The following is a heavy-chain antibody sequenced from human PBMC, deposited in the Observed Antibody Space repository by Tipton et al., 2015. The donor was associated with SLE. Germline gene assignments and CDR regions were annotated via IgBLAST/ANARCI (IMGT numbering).Heavy chain of an antibody. CDR1: GGSIRSYY. CDR2: IYYSGST. J-gene: IGHJ4*02. Sequence: TLSLTCTGSGGSIRSYYWSWIRQPPGKGLEWIGYIYYSGSTNYNPSLKSRVTISVDTSKNQFSLKLSSVTAADTAVYYCARAGHITMVRGVITPFDYWGQGTLVTVSS. CDR3: ARAGHITMVRGVITPFDY. D-gene: IGHD3-10*01. V-gene: IGHV4-59*01.